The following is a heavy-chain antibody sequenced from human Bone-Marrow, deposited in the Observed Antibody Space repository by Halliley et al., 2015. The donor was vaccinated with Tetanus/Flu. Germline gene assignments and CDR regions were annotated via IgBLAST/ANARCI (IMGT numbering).Heavy chain of an antibody. V-gene: IGHV3-74*01. Sequence: SLRLSCAASGFTFRNYWMDWVRQAPGKGLVWVSRINTDGSNTSYADSVKGRCTISRDNGKNTLYLQMNSLRAEDTAMYYCARPSLHSGPRSWFDTWGQGSLVTVSS. J-gene: IGHJ5*02. D-gene: IGHD6-25*01. CDR1: GFTFRNYW. CDR3: ARPSLHSGPRSWFDT. CDR2: INTDGSNT.